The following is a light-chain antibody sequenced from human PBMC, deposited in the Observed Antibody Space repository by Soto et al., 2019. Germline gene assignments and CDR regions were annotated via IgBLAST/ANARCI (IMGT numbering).Light chain of an antibody. V-gene: IGKV3-20*01. J-gene: IGKJ2*03. Sequence: EIVLTQSPGTLSLSPGERATLSCRASQSVSSYLAWYQQKPGQAPRLLIYDASSRATGIPDRVSGSGSGTDFTLTIGRLEPEDFGVYYCQQYGSSPRSFGQGTKLEIK. CDR3: QQYGSSPRS. CDR1: QSVSSY. CDR2: DAS.